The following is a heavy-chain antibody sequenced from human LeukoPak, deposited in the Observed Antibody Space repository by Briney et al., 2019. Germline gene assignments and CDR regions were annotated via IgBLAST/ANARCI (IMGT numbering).Heavy chain of an antibody. Sequence: GGSLRLSCAASGFTFSSYWMHWLRQAPGKGLVWVSRINSDGSSTNYADSVKGRFTISRDNAKNTLYLQTIRQTEEDTALSYCARVAGGTYCPDYWGQGTLVTVSS. D-gene: IGHD1-26*01. J-gene: IGHJ4*02. CDR2: INSDGSST. CDR3: ARVAGGTYCPDY. CDR1: GFTFSSYW. V-gene: IGHV3-74*01.